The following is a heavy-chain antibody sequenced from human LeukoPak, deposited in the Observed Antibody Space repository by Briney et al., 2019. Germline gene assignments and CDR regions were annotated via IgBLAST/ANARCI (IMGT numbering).Heavy chain of an antibody. D-gene: IGHD1-26*01. Sequence: PSETLSLTCTVSGDSVSRSSYYWSWIRQPPGKGLEWIGYIYYSGSTNYNPSLKSRVTISVDTSKNQFSLKLSSVTAADTAVYYCARGPYSGSYFPDEGQFDYWGQGTLVTVSS. V-gene: IGHV4-61*01. CDR2: IYYSGST. J-gene: IGHJ4*02. CDR1: GDSVSRSSYY. CDR3: ARGPYSGSYFPDEGQFDY.